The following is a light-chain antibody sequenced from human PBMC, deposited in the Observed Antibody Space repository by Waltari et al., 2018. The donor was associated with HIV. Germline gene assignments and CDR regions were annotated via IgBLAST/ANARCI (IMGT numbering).Light chain of an antibody. CDR3: QHYGNSRTGT. V-gene: IGKV3-20*01. Sequence: EIVLTQPPGTLSLSRGERATLSCRASQRIASGYLAWYQHKPGQAPRLLIYATSTRATGIPDRFSGSGSGTDFTLTISGLEPDDFAVYYCQHYGNSRTGTFGPGTKVEIK. CDR1: QRIASGY. J-gene: IGKJ1*01. CDR2: ATS.